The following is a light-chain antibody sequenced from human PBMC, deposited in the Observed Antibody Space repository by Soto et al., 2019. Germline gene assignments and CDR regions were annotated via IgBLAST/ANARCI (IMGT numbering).Light chain of an antibody. CDR1: QSVSSNF. Sequence: EIVLTQSPGTLSLSPGERATLSCRASQSVSSNFLAWYQLRPGQSPRLLVYGSSSRATGVPDRFSGSGSGTDFTLPISRLEPEDFAVFFCHQYSSSITFGGGTRVAVK. V-gene: IGKV3-20*01. CDR3: HQYSSSIT. CDR2: GSS. J-gene: IGKJ4*01.